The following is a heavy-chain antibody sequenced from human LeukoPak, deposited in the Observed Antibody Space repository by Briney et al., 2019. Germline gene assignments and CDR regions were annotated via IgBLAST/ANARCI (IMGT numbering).Heavy chain of an antibody. CDR3: ARDGAFYCSGGSCYFDY. J-gene: IGHJ4*02. V-gene: IGHV1-69*05. Sequence: SVKVSCXASGGTFSSYAISWVRQAPGQGLEWMGRIIPIFGTANYAQKFQGRVTITTDESTSTAYMELSSLRSEDTAVYYCARDGAFYCSGGSCYFDYWGQGTLVTVSS. CDR1: GGTFSSYA. D-gene: IGHD2-15*01. CDR2: IIPIFGTA.